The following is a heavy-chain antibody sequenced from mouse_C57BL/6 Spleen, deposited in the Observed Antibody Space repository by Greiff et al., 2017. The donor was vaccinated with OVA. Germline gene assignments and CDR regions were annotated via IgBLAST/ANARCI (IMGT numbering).Heavy chain of an antibody. D-gene: IGHD2-4*01. Sequence: QVQLQQSGPGLVQPSQSLSITCTVSGFSLTSYGVHWVRQSPGKGLEWLGVIWSGGSTDYNAAFISRLSISKDNSKSQVFFKMNSLQADDTAIYYCARNTLIYYDYDEGFAYWGQGTLVTVSA. CDR3: ARNTLIYYDYDEGFAY. V-gene: IGHV2-2*01. J-gene: IGHJ3*01. CDR1: GFSLTSYG. CDR2: IWSGGST.